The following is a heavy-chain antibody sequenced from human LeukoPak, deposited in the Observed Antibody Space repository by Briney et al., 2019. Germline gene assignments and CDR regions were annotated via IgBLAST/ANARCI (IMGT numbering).Heavy chain of an antibody. D-gene: IGHD3-22*01. V-gene: IGHV3-21*01. CDR1: GFTFNSYS. CDR2: ISSSSSYI. CDR3: ASGYYYDSSGFQSHAFDI. Sequence: GGSLRLSCAASGFTFNSYSMNWVRLAPGKGLEWVSSISSSSSYIYYADSVKGRFTISRDNAKNSLYLQMNSLRAEDTAVYYCASGYYYDSSGFQSHAFDIWGQGTMVTVSS. J-gene: IGHJ3*02.